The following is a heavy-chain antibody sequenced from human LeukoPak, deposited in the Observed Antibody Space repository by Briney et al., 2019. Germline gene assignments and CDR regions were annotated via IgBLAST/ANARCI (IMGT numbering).Heavy chain of an antibody. J-gene: IGHJ5*02. V-gene: IGHV4-59*01. Sequence: SETLSLTCTVSGGSIGSYYWSWIRQPPGKGLEWIGYVNYIGSTNYNPSLKSRVTISVDTSKNQFSLKLSSVTAADTALYYCARGYSSSWYWFDPWGQGTLVTVSS. CDR1: GGSIGSYY. CDR3: ARGYSSSWYWFDP. CDR2: VNYIGST. D-gene: IGHD6-13*01.